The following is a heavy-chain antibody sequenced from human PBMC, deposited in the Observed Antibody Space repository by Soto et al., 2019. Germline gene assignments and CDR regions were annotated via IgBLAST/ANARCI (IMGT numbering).Heavy chain of an antibody. Sequence: GGSLRLSCAVSGFTFSDYWMSWVRQAPGKGLEWVANIKQDGSEEDYLDSVKGRFTISRDNAKNSLYLQMDSLRADDTAVYYCARDNSVIVVACPLLDNWGQGALVTVSS. CDR1: GFTFSDYW. D-gene: IGHD3-22*01. CDR3: ARDNSVIVVACPLLDN. CDR2: IKQDGSEE. V-gene: IGHV3-7*05. J-gene: IGHJ4*02.